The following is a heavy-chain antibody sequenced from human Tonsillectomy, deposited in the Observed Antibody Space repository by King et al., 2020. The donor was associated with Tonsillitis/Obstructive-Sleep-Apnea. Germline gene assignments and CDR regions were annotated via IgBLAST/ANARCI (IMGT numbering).Heavy chain of an antibody. CDR3: ASPSGRCTNGVCYDGYNWFDP. CDR1: GGSFSGYY. Sequence: VQLQQWGAGLLKPSETLSLTCAVYGGSFSGYYWSWIRQPPGKGLEWIGEVTQSGSTNYNPSLKSRVTISVDTSKNQFSLKLSSVTAADTAVYYCASPSGRCTNGVCYDGYNWFDPWGQGTLVTVSS. D-gene: IGHD2-8*01. CDR2: VTQSGST. V-gene: IGHV4-34*01. J-gene: IGHJ5*02.